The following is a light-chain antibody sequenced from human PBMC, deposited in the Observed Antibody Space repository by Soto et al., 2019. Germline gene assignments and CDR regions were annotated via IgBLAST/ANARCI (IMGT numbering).Light chain of an antibody. CDR1: QTVRSNY. V-gene: IGKV3D-20*02. J-gene: IGKJ5*01. CDR3: QQRSNWRIT. CDR2: GAS. Sequence: EIVLTQSPGTLSLSPGERASLSCRASQTVRSNYLAWYQHQRGQAPRLLIYGASNRAPGIPDRFSGSGSGTDFTLTISSLEPEDFAVYYCQQRSNWRITFGQGTRLEIK.